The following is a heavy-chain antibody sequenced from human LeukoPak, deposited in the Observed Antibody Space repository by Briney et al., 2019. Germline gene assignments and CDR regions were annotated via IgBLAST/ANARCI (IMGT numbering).Heavy chain of an antibody. CDR3: ASGDHCDS. CDR1: GFTFSSYW. V-gene: IGHV3-7*01. J-gene: IGHJ4*02. CDR2: INQDGSEK. Sequence: PGGSLRPSCAASGFTFSSYWMTWVRQAPGQGLEWVANINQDGSEKYYVDSVKGRFTISRDNAKNSLFLQMNRLRAEDTAMYYCASGDHCDSWGQGTLVTVSS. D-gene: IGHD3-10*01.